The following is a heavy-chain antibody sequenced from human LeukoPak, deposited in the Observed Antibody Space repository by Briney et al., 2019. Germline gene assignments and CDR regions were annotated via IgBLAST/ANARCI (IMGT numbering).Heavy chain of an antibody. CDR3: ARDLAGYHDY. Sequence: GGSLRLSRAASGFTFSSYSMNWVRQAPGKGLEWVSSISSSSSYIYYADSVKGRFTISRDNAKNSLYLQMNSLRAEDTAVYYCARDLAGYHDYWGQGTLVTVSS. CDR1: GFTFSSYS. V-gene: IGHV3-21*01. CDR2: ISSSSSYI. J-gene: IGHJ4*02. D-gene: IGHD2-2*01.